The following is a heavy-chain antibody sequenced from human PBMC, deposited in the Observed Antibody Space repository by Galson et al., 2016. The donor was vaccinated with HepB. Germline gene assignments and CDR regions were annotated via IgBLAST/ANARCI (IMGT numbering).Heavy chain of an antibody. CDR1: GASITGSGYH. CDR2: LTNAEAT. V-gene: IGHV4-39*01. CDR3: ARTYDSRGVYFVAADL. J-gene: IGHJ5*02. D-gene: IGHD3-22*01. Sequence: SETLSLTCSVSGASITGSGYHWGWIRQPPGKGLEWIGGLTNAEATVYAPSFDSRVTISADTSKKQFSLRLGSVTAADTAIYYCARTYDSRGVYFVAADLWGQGTQVTVSS.